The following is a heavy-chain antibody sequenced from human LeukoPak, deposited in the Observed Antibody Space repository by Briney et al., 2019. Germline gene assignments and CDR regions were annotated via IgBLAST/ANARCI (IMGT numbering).Heavy chain of an antibody. Sequence: SETLSLTCTVSGGSISSHYWSWIRQPPGKGLEWIGYIYYSGSTNYNPSLKSRVTISVDTSKNQFSLKLSSVSAADTAVYYCARVTVGATTRYYYYMDVWGKGTTVTVSS. D-gene: IGHD1-26*01. CDR3: ARVTVGATTRYYYYMDV. CDR1: GGSISSHY. V-gene: IGHV4-59*11. CDR2: IYYSGST. J-gene: IGHJ6*03.